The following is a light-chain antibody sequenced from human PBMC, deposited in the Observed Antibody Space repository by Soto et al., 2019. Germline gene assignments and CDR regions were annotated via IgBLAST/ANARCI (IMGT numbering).Light chain of an antibody. J-gene: IGKJ2*01. CDR2: KAS. CDR1: QSTSSW. CDR3: QDYSSYTMYT. Sequence: DIQMTQSPSTLSASVGDTVTITCRASQSTSSWLAWYQQKPGKVPKILVYKASSLESGVPSRFSGSGYGTEFTLTISSLQPDDFATYYCQDYSSYTMYTFGQGTKLEIK. V-gene: IGKV1-5*03.